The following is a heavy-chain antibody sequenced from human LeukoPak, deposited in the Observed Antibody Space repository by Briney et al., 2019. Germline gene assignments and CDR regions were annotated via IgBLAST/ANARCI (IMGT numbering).Heavy chain of an antibody. CDR1: GYTFTSYD. CDR3: ARRAYADFWSGYHIDY. Sequence: ASVKVSCKASGYTFTSYDINWGRQATGQGLEWMGWMNPNSGNTGYAQKFQGRVTMTRDTSISTAYMELSRLRSDDTAVYYCARRAYADFWSGYHIDYWGQGTLVTVSS. J-gene: IGHJ4*02. V-gene: IGHV1-8*01. D-gene: IGHD3-3*01. CDR2: MNPNSGNT.